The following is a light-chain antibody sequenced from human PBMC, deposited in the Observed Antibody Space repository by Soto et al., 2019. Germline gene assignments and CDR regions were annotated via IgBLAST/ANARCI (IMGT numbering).Light chain of an antibody. V-gene: IGKV3-15*01. Sequence: EIVITQSPATLSVSPGERATLYCRASQSVSSNLAWYQQKPGQAPRLLIYGASTRATGIPARFSGSGSGTEFTLTISSLQSEDFAVYYCQQYNNWPPPLTFGGGTKVEFK. CDR2: GAS. CDR1: QSVSSN. CDR3: QQYNNWPPPLT. J-gene: IGKJ4*01.